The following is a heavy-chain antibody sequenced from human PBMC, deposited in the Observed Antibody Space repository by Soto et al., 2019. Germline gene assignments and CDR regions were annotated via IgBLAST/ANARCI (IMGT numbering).Heavy chain of an antibody. CDR2: IYPGDSDT. Sequence: GESLKISCKGFGYSFTSYWIAWVRQMPGKGPEWMGVIYPGDSDTRYSPSFEGQVTISVDKSISTAYLQWSSLRASDTAMYYCARRFTMYGDFDSWGQGTLVTVSS. J-gene: IGHJ4*02. D-gene: IGHD3-10*02. V-gene: IGHV5-51*01. CDR1: GYSFTSYW. CDR3: ARRFTMYGDFDS.